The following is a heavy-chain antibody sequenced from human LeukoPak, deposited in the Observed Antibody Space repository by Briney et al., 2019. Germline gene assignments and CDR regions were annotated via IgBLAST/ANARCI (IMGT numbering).Heavy chain of an antibody. V-gene: IGHV1-2*02. CDR3: ARDRELAYCGGDCYGSNWFDP. D-gene: IGHD2-21*02. CDR1: GYTFTGYY. J-gene: IGHJ5*02. CDR2: INPNSGGT. Sequence: ASVKVSCKASGYTFTGYYMHWVRQAPGQGLEWMGWINPNSGGTNYAQKFQGRVTMTRDTSISTAYMELSRLRSDDTAVYHCARDRELAYCGGDCYGSNWFDPWGQGTLVTVSS.